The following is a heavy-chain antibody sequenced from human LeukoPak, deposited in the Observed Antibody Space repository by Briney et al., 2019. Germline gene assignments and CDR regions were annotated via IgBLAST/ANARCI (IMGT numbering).Heavy chain of an antibody. V-gene: IGHV1-46*01. J-gene: IGHJ3*02. CDR2: INPSGGST. CDR1: GYTFTSYY. CDR3: AREGPNNYGSGGYYPDAFDI. D-gene: IGHD3-22*01. Sequence: ASVKVSCKASGYTFTSYYMHWVRQAPGQGLEWMGIINPSGGSTSYAQKFQGRVTMTRDTSTSTVYMELSSLRSEDTAVYYCAREGPNNYGSGGYYPDAFDIWGQGTMVTVSS.